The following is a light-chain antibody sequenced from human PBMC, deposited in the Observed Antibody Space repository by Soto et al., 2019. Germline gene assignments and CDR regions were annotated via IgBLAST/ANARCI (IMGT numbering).Light chain of an antibody. J-gene: IGLJ3*02. CDR2: GNS. Sequence: QSVLTQPPSVSGAPGQRVTISCTGRNSNIGAGYDVHWYQQVPGTAPKPLIYGNSNRPSGVPDRFSGSKSGTSASLAITGLQAEDEGDYYCQSYDSSLSAWVFGGGTKLTVL. CDR1: NSNIGAGYD. V-gene: IGLV1-40*01. CDR3: QSYDSSLSAWV.